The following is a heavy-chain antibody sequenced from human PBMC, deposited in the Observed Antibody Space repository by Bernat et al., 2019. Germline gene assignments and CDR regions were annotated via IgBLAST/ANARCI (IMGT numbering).Heavy chain of an antibody. D-gene: IGHD2-2*01. V-gene: IGHV3-30*18. CDR2: ISYDGSNK. CDR3: AKGSIHVRYYYGMDV. CDR1: GFTFSSYG. Sequence: QVQLVESGGGVVQPGRSLRLSCAASGFTFSSYGMHWVRQAPGKGLEWVAVISYDGSNKYYADSVQGRFTISRDNSKNTLYLQMNSLRAEDTAVYYCAKGSIHVRYYYGMDVWGQGTTVTVSS. J-gene: IGHJ6*02.